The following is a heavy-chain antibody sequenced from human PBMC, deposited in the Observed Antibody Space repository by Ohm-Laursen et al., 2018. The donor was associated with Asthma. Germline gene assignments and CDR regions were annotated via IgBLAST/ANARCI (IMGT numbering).Heavy chain of an antibody. CDR1: GFTFSSYS. CDR3: ARDLSMIVTPGNY. Sequence: LRLSCAASGFTFSSYSMNWVRQAPGKGLEWVSSISSSSSYIYYADSVKGRFTISRDNAKNSLYLQMNSLRAEDTAVYYCARDLSMIVTPGNYWGQGTLVTVSS. V-gene: IGHV3-21*01. D-gene: IGHD3-22*01. J-gene: IGHJ4*02. CDR2: ISSSSSYI.